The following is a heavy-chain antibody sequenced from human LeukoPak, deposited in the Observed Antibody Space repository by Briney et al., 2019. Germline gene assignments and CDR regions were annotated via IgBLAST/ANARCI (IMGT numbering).Heavy chain of an antibody. D-gene: IGHD5-12*01. V-gene: IGHV4-34*01. CDR2: IDHSGSI. CDR3: AGRVDNQDFDS. J-gene: IGHJ4*02. Sequence: SETVSLTCAVYGGSFSGYYWRWIRQSPGRGLEWIGEIDHSGSIKYNPSLKSRVTLSVDTSKKQSSLNLDTVIAADTAVYYCAGRVDNQDFDSWGQGTLVTVSS. CDR1: GGSFSGYY.